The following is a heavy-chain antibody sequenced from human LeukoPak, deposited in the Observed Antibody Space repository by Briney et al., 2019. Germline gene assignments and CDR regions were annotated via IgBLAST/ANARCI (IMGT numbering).Heavy chain of an antibody. CDR1: GGFISRSSYY. CDR2: IYYCGSI. Sequence: PSETLSLICTVSGGFISRSSYYWGWVRQPPGKGLERIESIYYCGSIYYNPSLKSQVTIYVDKSNNQHALQLTPVSPADPALHSGARHRLRFLEWWFLDYWGQGTLVTVSS. J-gene: IGHJ4*02. CDR3: ARHRLRFLEWWFLDY. D-gene: IGHD3-3*01. V-gene: IGHV4-39*01.